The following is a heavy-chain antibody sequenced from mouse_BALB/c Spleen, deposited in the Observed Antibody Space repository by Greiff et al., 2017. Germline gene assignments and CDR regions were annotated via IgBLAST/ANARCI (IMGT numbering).Heavy chain of an antibody. D-gene: IGHD1-1*01. V-gene: IGHV5-6*02. CDR1: GFTFSSYG. CDR3: ARHNYGSRGYYYAMDY. J-gene: IGHJ4*01. CDR2: ISSGGSYT. Sequence: EVKLVESGGDLVKPGGSLKLSCAASGFTFSSYGMSWVRQTPDKRLEWVATISSGGSYTYYPDSVKGRFTISRDNAKNTLYLQMSSLKSEDTAMYYCARHNYGSRGYYYAMDYWGQGTSVTVSS.